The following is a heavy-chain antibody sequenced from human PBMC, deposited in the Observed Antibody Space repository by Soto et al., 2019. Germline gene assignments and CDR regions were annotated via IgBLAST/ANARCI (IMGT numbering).Heavy chain of an antibody. CDR3: ARAKGDYDSSGYYHYYYGMDV. CDR1: GWSFSGYY. J-gene: IGHJ6*02. Sequence: SETLCLTCAVYGWSFSGYYWSWILQPPGKGLEWIGEINHSGSTNYNPSLKSRVTISVDTSKNQFSLKLSSVTAADTAVYYCARAKGDYDSSGYYHYYYGMDVWGQGTTVT. D-gene: IGHD3-22*01. CDR2: INHSGST. V-gene: IGHV4-34*01.